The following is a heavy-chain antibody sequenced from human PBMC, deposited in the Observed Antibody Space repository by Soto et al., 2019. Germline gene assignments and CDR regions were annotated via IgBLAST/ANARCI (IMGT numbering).Heavy chain of an antibody. CDR2: MYPGDSDT. V-gene: IGHV5-51*01. Sequence: GESLKISCKGSGYSFTNNWIGWVRQMPGKGLEWMGVMYPGDSDTRYSPSFEGQVTISADKSISTAYLHWSSLKPSDTAMYYCAKQRGERSPLTWGQGTLVTVSS. D-gene: IGHD3-16*01. CDR1: GYSFTNNW. J-gene: IGHJ5*02. CDR3: AKQRGERSPLT.